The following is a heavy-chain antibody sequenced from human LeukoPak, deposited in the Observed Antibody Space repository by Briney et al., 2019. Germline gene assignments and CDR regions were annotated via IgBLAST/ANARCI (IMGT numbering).Heavy chain of an antibody. J-gene: IGHJ4*02. D-gene: IGHD6-19*01. Sequence: SGTLSLTCAVSGGSTSSSNWWSWVRQPPGKGLEWIGEVYHSGSTNYNASLESRVTISIDKSKNQFSLKLSSVTAADTAVYYCARLAIAVTPYYFDFWGQGTLVTVSS. CDR3: ARLAIAVTPYYFDF. CDR2: VYHSGST. CDR1: GGSTSSSNW. V-gene: IGHV4-4*02.